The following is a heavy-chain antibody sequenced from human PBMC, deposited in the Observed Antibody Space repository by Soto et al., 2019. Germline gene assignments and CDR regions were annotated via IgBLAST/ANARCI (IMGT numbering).Heavy chain of an antibody. J-gene: IGHJ4*02. D-gene: IGHD3-10*01. CDR2: INNDGSAT. CDR1: GFTLSTYW. V-gene: IGHV3-74*01. CDR3: ARSWFPAYFAY. Sequence: GGSLRLSCAASGFTLSTYWTHWVRQAPGQGLVWVSHINNDGSATSYADSVKGRFTISRDDAKNTLYLQMNSLRVEDTAVYYCARSWFPAYFAYWGQGTLVPVSS.